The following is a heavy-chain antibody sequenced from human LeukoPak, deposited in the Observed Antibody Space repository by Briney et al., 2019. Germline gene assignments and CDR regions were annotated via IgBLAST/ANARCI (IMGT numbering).Heavy chain of an antibody. V-gene: IGHV3-21*01. Sequence: PGGSLRLSCAASGFTFSSYSMNWVRQAPGKGLEWVSSISSSSSYIYYADSVKGRFTISRDNAKNSLYLQMNSLRAEDTAVYYCARDNPAGRGEAYDYWGQGTLVTVSS. CDR2: ISSSSSYI. CDR3: ARDNPAGRGEAYDY. D-gene: IGHD3-16*01. CDR1: GFTFSSYS. J-gene: IGHJ4*02.